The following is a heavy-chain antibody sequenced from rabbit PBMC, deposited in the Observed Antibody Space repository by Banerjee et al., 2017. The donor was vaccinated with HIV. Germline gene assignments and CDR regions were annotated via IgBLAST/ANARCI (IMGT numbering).Heavy chain of an antibody. Sequence: QSLEESGGDLVKPGASLTLTCTASGFSFSSGHDMYWVRPAPGKGREWIACIYISSGSTYYASWAKGRFTISKTSSTTVTLQMTSLTAADTATYFCVRAGVYAGSSSYTGFDFNLWGPGTLVTVS. CDR2: IYISSGST. V-gene: IGHV1S40*01. J-gene: IGHJ4*01. CDR3: VRAGVYAGSSSYTGFDFNL. D-gene: IGHD8-1*01. CDR1: GFSFSSGHD.